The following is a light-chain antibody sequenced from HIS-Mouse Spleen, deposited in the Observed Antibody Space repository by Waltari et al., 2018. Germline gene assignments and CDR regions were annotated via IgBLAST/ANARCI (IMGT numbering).Light chain of an antibody. J-gene: IGLJ1*01. CDR1: SIDVVVSND. V-gene: IGLV2-8*01. Sequence: QSALTQPPSASGSPGQSVTLSCTGPSIDVVVSNDVSCYQQHPGNAPKLMIYEVSKRPSGVPDRFSGSKSGNTASLTVSGLQAEDEADYYCSSYAGSNNLGVFGTGTKVTVL. CDR3: SSYAGSNNLGV. CDR2: EVS.